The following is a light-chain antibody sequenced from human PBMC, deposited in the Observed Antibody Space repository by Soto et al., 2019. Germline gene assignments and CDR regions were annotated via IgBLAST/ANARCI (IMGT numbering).Light chain of an antibody. CDR3: QQAFSAEWT. CDR1: QGIRSY. V-gene: IGKV1-9*01. J-gene: IGKJ1*01. CDR2: TSF. Sequence: DIRLTQSPSFLSASVGDRVTITCRASQGIRSYLAWYQQKPGEAPNLLIHTSFTLYSGVPSRFSGTGSGTDFTLTISSLQPEDFATYFCQQAFSAEWTFGQGTKVDIK.